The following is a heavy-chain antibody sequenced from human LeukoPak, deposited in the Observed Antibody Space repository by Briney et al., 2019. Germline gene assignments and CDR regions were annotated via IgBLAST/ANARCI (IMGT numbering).Heavy chain of an antibody. Sequence: SETLSLTCTVSGDSIRSYYWSWIRQPPGKGLEWVGYVFYDGTTNYNPSLKSRVTISLDTSKNQFSLKLTSVTAADTAVYYCARVTGYMIEDYFDYWGQGTLVTVSS. V-gene: IGHV4-59*01. CDR1: GDSIRSYY. CDR2: VFYDGTT. J-gene: IGHJ4*02. D-gene: IGHD3-22*01. CDR3: ARVTGYMIEDYFDY.